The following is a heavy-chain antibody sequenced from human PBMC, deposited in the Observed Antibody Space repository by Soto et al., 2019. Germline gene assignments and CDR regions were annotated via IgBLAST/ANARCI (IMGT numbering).Heavy chain of an antibody. CDR1: GFTFSGSS. J-gene: IGHJ6*02. V-gene: IGHV3-73*01. D-gene: IGHD6-13*01. CDR2: IRGKTDTYAT. Sequence: GSLRLSCAASGFTFSGSSMHWVRQASGKGLEWVGRIRGKTDTYATAYAAPVRGRFTISRDDSKNTAYLQMNSLKTEDTAVYFCTKRIGAYAMDVWGQGTTVTVSS. CDR3: TKRIGAYAMDV.